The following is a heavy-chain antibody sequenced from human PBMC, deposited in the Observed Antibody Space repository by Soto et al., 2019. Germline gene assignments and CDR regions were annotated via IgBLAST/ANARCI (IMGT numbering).Heavy chain of an antibody. D-gene: IGHD2-2*01. V-gene: IGHV1-8*02. Sequence: QVQLVQSGAEVKKPGASVKVSCKTSGYTFTNYDINWVRQAPGQGLEWMGWMNPKSGNTGYAQNFQDRLTMPRDTSLSTAYMELSSLRYEDTAVYYCARSHGYDLNWFDSWGQGTLVTVSS. CDR1: GYTFTNYD. CDR2: MNPKSGNT. CDR3: ARSHGYDLNWFDS. J-gene: IGHJ5*01.